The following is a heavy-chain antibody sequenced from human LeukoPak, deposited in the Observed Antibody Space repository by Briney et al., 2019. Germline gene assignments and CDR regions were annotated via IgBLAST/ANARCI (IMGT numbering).Heavy chain of an antibody. V-gene: IGHV3-30*02. CDR3: AKDLEPDYYYDSRGYFDY. CDR1: GFTFSSYG. Sequence: GGSLRLSCAASGFTFSSYGMHWVRQAPGKGLEWVAFIRYDGSNKYYADSVKGRFTISRDNSKNTLYLQMNSLRAEDTAVYYCAKDLEPDYYYDSRGYFDYWGQGTLVTVSS. D-gene: IGHD3-22*01. J-gene: IGHJ4*02. CDR2: IRYDGSNK.